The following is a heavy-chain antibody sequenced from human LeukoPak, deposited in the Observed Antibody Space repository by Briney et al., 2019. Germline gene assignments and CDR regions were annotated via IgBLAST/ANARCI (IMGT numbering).Heavy chain of an antibody. CDR2: IRYDGSNK. J-gene: IGHJ5*02. CDR1: GFTFSSYG. Sequence: GGSLRLSCAASGFTFSSYGMHWVRQAPGKGLEWVAFIRYDGSNKYYADSVKGRFTISRDNSKNTLYLQMNSLRAEDTAVYYCAREVGYYDSSGQEANWFDPWGQGTLVTVSS. CDR3: AREVGYYDSSGQEANWFDP. V-gene: IGHV3-30*02. D-gene: IGHD3-22*01.